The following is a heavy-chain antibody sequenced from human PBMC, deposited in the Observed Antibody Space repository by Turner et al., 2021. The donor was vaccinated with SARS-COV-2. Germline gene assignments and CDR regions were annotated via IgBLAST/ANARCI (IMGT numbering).Heavy chain of an antibody. Sequence: QLQLQESGPGLVKTSETLSLNCTVSGGSISSSSHYWGWIRQPPGRGLEWIGHIYYSGSTYYNPSLKSRVTISVDTSKNQFSLKLSSVTAADTAVYYCAGEVVVLTTTHYGMDVWGQGTTVTVSS. J-gene: IGHJ6*02. V-gene: IGHV4-39*01. CDR3: AGEVVVLTTTHYGMDV. CDR2: IYYSGST. CDR1: GGSISSSSHY. D-gene: IGHD1-26*01.